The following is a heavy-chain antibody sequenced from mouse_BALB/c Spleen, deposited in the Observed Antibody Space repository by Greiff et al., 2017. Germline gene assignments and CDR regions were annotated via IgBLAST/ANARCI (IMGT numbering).Heavy chain of an antibody. CDR1: GYTFTSYV. Sequence: VHVKQSGPELVKPGASVKMSCKASGYTFTSYVMHWVKQKPGQGLEWIGYINPYNDGTKYNEKFKGKATLTSDKSSSTAYMELSSLTSEDSAVYYCASGALYYDYDGFAYWGQGTLVTVSA. CDR3: ASGALYYDYDGFAY. J-gene: IGHJ3*01. CDR2: INPYNDGT. D-gene: IGHD2-4*01. V-gene: IGHV1-14*01.